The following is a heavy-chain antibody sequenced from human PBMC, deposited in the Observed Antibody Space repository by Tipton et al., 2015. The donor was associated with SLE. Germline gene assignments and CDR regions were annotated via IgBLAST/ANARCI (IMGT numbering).Heavy chain of an antibody. V-gene: IGHV4-39*01. CDR3: ARHSPSSGWFDP. CDR2: IYYSGST. Sequence: TLSLTCTVSGGSISSSSYYWGWICQPPGKGLEWIGSIYYSGSTYYNPSLKSRVTISVDTSKNQFSLKLSSVTAADTAVYYCARHSPSSGWFDPWGQGTLVTVSS. CDR1: GGSISSSSYY. J-gene: IGHJ5*02.